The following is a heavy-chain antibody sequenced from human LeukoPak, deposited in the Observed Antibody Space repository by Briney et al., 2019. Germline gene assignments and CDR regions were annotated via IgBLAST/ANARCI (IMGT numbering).Heavy chain of an antibody. J-gene: IGHJ6*03. CDR3: ARDGGLVGAGAYYYYMDV. CDR1: GYTFTGYY. V-gene: IGHV1-2*02. CDR2: INPNSGGT. D-gene: IGHD1-26*01. Sequence: ASVKVSCKASGYTFTGYYMHWVRQAPGQGLEWMGWINPNSGGTNYAQKFQGRVTMTRDTSISAAYMELSRLRSDDTAVYYCARDGGLVGAGAYYYYMDVWGKGTTVTVSS.